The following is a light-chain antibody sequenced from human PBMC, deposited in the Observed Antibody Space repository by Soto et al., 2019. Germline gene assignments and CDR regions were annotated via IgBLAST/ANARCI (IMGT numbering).Light chain of an antibody. V-gene: IGLV2-8*01. Sequence: QSVLTQPPPASGSPGQSVTISCTGTKNDIGVYDFVSWYQHHPGKAPRLIIYEVVQRPSGVPDRFSGSKSGNTASLTVSGLQAADEADYYCSSYTSRGFGTGTKVTVL. CDR2: EVV. J-gene: IGLJ1*01. CDR3: SSYTSRG. CDR1: KNDIGVYDF.